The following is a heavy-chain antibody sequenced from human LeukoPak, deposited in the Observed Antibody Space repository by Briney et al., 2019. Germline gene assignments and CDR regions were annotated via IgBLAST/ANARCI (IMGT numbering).Heavy chain of an antibody. CDR1: GFTFSSYW. V-gene: IGHV3-7*04. J-gene: IGHJ4*02. Sequence: GGTLRCSGVGSGFTFSSYWRIWVRQAPGKGLEGVAHTKDDGCEKYSPYSVKGPSTLPRENAKNLLYLQRSSLRAEDPAVYSCARARIDYWGQGTLVTVSS. CDR3: ARARIDY. CDR2: TKDDGCEK.